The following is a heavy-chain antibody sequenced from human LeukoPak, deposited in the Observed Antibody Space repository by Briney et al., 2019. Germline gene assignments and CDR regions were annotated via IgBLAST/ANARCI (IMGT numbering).Heavy chain of an antibody. J-gene: IGHJ6*02. CDR2: IYSGGST. D-gene: IGHD6-19*01. V-gene: IGHV3-66*01. Sequence: GGSLRLSCAASGFTVSSNYMSWVRQAPGKGLEWVSVIYSGGSTYYADSVKGRFTISRDNSKNTLYLQMNSLRAEDTAVYYCARDRTYSSGWFDYYGMDVWGQGTTVTVSS. CDR1: GFTVSSNY. CDR3: ARDRTYSSGWFDYYGMDV.